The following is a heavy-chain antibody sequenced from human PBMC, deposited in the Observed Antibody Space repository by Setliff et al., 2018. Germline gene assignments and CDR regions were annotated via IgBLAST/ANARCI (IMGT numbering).Heavy chain of an antibody. CDR2: IWYDGNNK. Sequence: LRLSCVASGFTFKNYGMHWVRQAPGKGLEWVAVIWYDGNNKDHADSVKGRFTISRDNSKNTLYLQMDSLRVEDTAVYHCVRGEMFSTSPRADWGQGTQVTVSS. CDR1: GFTFKNYG. D-gene: IGHD2-2*01. V-gene: IGHV3-33*01. J-gene: IGHJ4*02. CDR3: VRGEMFSTSPRAD.